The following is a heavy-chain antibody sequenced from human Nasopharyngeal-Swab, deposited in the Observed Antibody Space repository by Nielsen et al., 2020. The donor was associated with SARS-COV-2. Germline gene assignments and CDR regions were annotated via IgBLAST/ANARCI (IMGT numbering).Heavy chain of an antibody. V-gene: IGHV4-31*03. J-gene: IGHJ2*01. CDR1: GGSISSGGYY. CDR3: ARGGDYVWGSYRNWYFDL. Sequence: SETLSLTCTVSGGSISSGGYYWSWIRQPPGKGLEWIGYIYYSGSTYYNPSLKSRVSISVDTSKNQFSLKLSSVTAADTAVYYRARGGDYVWGSYRNWYFDLWGRGTLVTVSS. D-gene: IGHD3-16*02. CDR2: IYYSGST.